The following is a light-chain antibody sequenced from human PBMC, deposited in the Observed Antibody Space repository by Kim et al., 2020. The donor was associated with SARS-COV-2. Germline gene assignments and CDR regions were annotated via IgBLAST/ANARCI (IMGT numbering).Light chain of an antibody. CDR1: SLRSYS. CDR3: NSRDSSGNHLVV. V-gene: IGLV3-19*01. CDR2: GKN. J-gene: IGLJ2*01. Sequence: LGQTDSITCQGDSLRSYSASWYQQKPGQAPVLVIYGKNNRPSGIPDRFSGSSSGNTASLTITGAQAEDEADYYCNSRDSSGNHLVVFGGGTQLTVL.